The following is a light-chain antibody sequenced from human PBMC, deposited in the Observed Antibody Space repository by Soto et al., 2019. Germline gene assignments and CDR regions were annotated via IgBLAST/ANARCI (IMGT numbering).Light chain of an antibody. CDR2: DAS. CDR1: QSVSSY. CDR3: QQRSSWPPT. V-gene: IGKV3-11*01. Sequence: EMVLTQSPATLSLSPGERATLSCRASQSVSSYLVWYQQKPGQAPRPLIYDASNRATGIPARFSGSGSGTDFTLTISRLEPEDFAVYYCQQRSSWPPTFGGGTKVEIK. J-gene: IGKJ4*01.